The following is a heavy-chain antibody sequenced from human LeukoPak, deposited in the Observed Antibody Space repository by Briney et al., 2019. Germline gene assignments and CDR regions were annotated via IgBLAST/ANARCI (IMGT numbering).Heavy chain of an antibody. D-gene: IGHD6-19*01. V-gene: IGHV1-2*02. CDR2: INPNSGGT. J-gene: IGHJ4*02. CDR3: VTVNSGYSSGWFDY. Sequence: ASVKVSCKASGYTFTGYYMHWVRQAPGQGLEWMGWINPNSGGTNYAQKFQGRVTMTRDTSISTAYMELSRLRSDDTAVYYCVTVNSGYSSGWFDYWGQGTPVTVSS. CDR1: GYTFTGYY.